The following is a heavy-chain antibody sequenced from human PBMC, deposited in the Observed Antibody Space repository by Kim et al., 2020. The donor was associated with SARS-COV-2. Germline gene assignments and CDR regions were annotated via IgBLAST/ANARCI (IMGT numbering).Heavy chain of an antibody. V-gene: IGHV7-4-1*01. CDR2: IDTNTGTP. D-gene: IGHD3-22*01. Sequence: ASGKVSCKASGYTFTSQSINWVRQAPGQGLEWMGWIDTNTGTPSYAQGFTGRFVFSLDTSVATAYLEIAGLKAEDTAVYYCARGTYLSGFYYVSYFDPWGQGTLVTVSS. CDR3: ARGTYLSGFYYVSYFDP. J-gene: IGHJ5*02. CDR1: GYTFTSQS.